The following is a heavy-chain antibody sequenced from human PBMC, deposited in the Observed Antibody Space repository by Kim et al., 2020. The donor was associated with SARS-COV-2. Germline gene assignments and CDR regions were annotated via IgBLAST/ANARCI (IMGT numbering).Heavy chain of an antibody. D-gene: IGHD3-3*01. Sequence: SETLSLTCTVSGGSISSYYWSWIRQPPGKGLEWIGYIYYSGSTNYNPSLKSRVTISVDTSKNQFSLKLSSVTAADTAVYYCARSRVTIFGGGSNYAFDIWGQGTMVTVSS. J-gene: IGHJ3*02. CDR1: GGSISSYY. V-gene: IGHV4-59*08. CDR3: ARSRVTIFGGGSNYAFDI. CDR2: IYYSGST.